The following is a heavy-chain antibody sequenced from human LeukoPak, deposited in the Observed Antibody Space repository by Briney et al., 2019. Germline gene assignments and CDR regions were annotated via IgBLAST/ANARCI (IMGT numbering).Heavy chain of an antibody. CDR1: GYTLSTYG. J-gene: IGHJ4*02. Sequence: ASVKVSCKASGYTLSTYGVNWVRQATGQGLEWMGWMNPNSGNTGYAQKFQGRVTMTRNTSISTAYMELSSLRSEDTAVYYCARAFRELPGRGVVTAIVYYFDYWGQGTLVTVSS. D-gene: IGHD2-21*02. V-gene: IGHV1-8*02. CDR3: ARAFRELPGRGVVTAIVYYFDY. CDR2: MNPNSGNT.